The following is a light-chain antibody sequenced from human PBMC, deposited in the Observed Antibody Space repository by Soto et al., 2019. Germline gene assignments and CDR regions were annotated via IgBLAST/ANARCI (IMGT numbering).Light chain of an antibody. CDR3: QQSHTNPLT. CDR1: QTVRNNY. J-gene: IGKJ4*01. Sequence: EFVLTQSPGTLPLSHGERATLSCRASQTVRNNYLAWYQQKPGQAPRLLIYDASSRATGIPDRFSGGGYGTEFTLTISSLQLEDFATYYCQQSHTNPLTFGGGTKVDIK. V-gene: IGKV3D-20*02. CDR2: DAS.